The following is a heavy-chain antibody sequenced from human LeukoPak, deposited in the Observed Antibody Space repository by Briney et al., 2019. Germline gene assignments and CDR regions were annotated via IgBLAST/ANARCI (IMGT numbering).Heavy chain of an antibody. J-gene: IGHJ5*02. CDR2: INHSGST. D-gene: IGHD5-18*01. V-gene: IGHV4-34*01. Sequence: SETLSLTCAVYGGSFSGYYWSWIRQPPGKGLEWIGEINHSGSTNYNPSLKSRVTISVDTSKNQFSLKLSSVTAADTAVYYCASGWDPNTAMDTWGQGTLVTVSS. CDR1: GGSFSGYY. CDR3: ASGWDPNTAMDT.